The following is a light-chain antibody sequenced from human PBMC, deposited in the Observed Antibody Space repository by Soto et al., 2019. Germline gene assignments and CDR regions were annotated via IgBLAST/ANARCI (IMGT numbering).Light chain of an antibody. J-gene: IGKJ1*01. Sequence: EIVMTQSPATLSVSPGERATLSCRASQSVSSNLAWYQQKPGQAPRLLIYGASTRATGIPARFNGSGPGTEFTLTISSLQSEDFAVYYCQQYNNWPPRTFGQGTKVEIQ. CDR1: QSVSSN. V-gene: IGKV3-15*01. CDR3: QQYNNWPPRT. CDR2: GAS.